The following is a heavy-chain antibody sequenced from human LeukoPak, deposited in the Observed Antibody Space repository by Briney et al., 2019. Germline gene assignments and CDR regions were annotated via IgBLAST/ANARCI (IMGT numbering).Heavy chain of an antibody. CDR2: INHSGST. J-gene: IGHJ4*02. CDR1: GGSFSGYY. CDR3: ARVGDYSSSWYDLLYFDS. V-gene: IGHV4-34*01. D-gene: IGHD6-13*01. Sequence: ASETLSLTCAVYGGSFSGYYWSWIRQPPGKGLEWIGEINHSGSTNYNPSLKSRVTISVDTSKNQFSLKLSSVTAADTAVYYCARVGDYSSSWYDLLYFDSWGPGTLVTVSS.